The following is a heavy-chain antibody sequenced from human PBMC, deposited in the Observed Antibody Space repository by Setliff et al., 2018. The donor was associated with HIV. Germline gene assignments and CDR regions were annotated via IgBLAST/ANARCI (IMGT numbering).Heavy chain of an antibody. CDR1: GLSLSTSGVG. V-gene: IGHV2-5*01. CDR3: AYSGRQLRGAYFDF. Sequence: SGPTLVNPTQTLTLTCTFSGLSLSTSGVGVGWIRQSPGKALEWLAFIYWNNNKHYSTSLKSRLTVTKDTSKNRVVFTMTNMDPVDTATYYWAYSGRQLRGAYFDFWVQGTPVTVSS. CDR2: IYWNNNK. D-gene: IGHD1-1*01. J-gene: IGHJ4*02.